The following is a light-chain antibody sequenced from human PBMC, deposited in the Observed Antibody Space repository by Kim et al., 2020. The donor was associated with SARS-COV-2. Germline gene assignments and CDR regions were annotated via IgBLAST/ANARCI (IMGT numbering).Light chain of an antibody. J-gene: IGKJ4*01. Sequence: EIVLTQSPATLSLSPGERVTLSCRAGQSIGSYLAWYQQRPGQSPRLLIYDASNRATGIPARFSGSGSGTDFTLTISSLEPEDSALYFCQQCSHEPPTFGGGTKVDIK. CDR3: QQCSHEPPT. CDR2: DAS. V-gene: IGKV3-11*01. CDR1: QSIGSY.